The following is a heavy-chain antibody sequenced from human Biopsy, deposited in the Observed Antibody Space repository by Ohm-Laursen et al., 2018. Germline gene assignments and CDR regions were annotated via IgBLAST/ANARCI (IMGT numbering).Heavy chain of an antibody. V-gene: IGHV3-23*01. CDR1: GFTFSTYA. CDR3: AKGYGPDNWFDP. Sequence: SLRLSCAASGFTFSTYAMTWVRQAPGEGLEWVSSITGCGGSTYYPDSVKGRFTISRDNSKNSLYLQMNSLRAEDTAVYYCAKGYGPDNWFDPWGQGTLVTVSS. J-gene: IGHJ5*02. CDR2: ITGCGGST. D-gene: IGHD3-16*01.